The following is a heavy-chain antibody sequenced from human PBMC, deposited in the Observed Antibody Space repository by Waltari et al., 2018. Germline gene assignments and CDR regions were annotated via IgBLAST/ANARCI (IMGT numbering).Heavy chain of an antibody. V-gene: IGHV4-39*01. CDR2: MSYSGVT. CDR1: GVSITSNRHY. CDR3: ATYIGASVGTAAFDV. D-gene: IGHD5-12*01. Sequence: QLQLQESGPGLVKPSETLSLTRSVSGVSITSNRHYWGWIRQPPGQCLEWIAHMSYSGVTYSSPSLESRVTVSRDTSKNQLSLKLVSVTAADTAVYYCATYIGASVGTAAFDVWGQGTMVTVSS. J-gene: IGHJ3*01.